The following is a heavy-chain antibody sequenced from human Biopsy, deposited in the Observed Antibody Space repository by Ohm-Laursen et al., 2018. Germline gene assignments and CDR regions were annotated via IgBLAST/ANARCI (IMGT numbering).Heavy chain of an antibody. V-gene: IGHV4-59*07. J-gene: IGHJ6*02. D-gene: IGHD2/OR15-2a*01. Sequence: SDTLSLTCPVSGGSMSSYYWTWIRQPPGKGLEWIGYIYNSGSTNYNPSLKSRVTISVAVDTSKSQFSLRLNSVTAADTAVYYCARATNSTGWPYYYFYGMDVWGQGTTVTVSS. CDR3: ARATNSTGWPYYYFYGMDV. CDR2: IYNSGST. CDR1: GGSMSSYY.